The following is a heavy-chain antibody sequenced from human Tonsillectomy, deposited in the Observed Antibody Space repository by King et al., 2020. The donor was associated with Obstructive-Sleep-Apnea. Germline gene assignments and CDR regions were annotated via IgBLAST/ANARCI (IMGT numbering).Heavy chain of an antibody. CDR2: MNPKSANT. CDR1: GYTFISYD. D-gene: IGHD4/OR15-4a*01. V-gene: IGHV1-8*01. Sequence: QLVQSGAEVKKPGASVKVSCKASGYTFISYDINWVRQATGQGLEWMGWMNPKSANTGYAQKFQGRVTMTRNTSITTAYMELSSLRSEETAVYYCARAPPGANWTTTHWYFDLWGRGTLVTVSS. J-gene: IGHJ2*01. CDR3: ARAPPGANWTTTHWYFDL.